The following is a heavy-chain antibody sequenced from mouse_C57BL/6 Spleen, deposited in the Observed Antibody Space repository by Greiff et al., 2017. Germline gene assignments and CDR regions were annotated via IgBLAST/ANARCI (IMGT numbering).Heavy chain of an antibody. Sequence: QVQLQQSGPGLVQPSQSLSITCTVSGFSLTSYGVHWVRQSPGKGLEWLGVIWSGGSTDYNAAFIYRLGIIKDNTKSQVFFKMNSLQADDTAIYYYARSLPNWYFDVWGTGTTVTVSS. J-gene: IGHJ1*03. CDR2: IWSGGST. CDR3: ARSLPNWYFDV. V-gene: IGHV2-2*01. D-gene: IGHD2-10*01. CDR1: GFSLTSYG.